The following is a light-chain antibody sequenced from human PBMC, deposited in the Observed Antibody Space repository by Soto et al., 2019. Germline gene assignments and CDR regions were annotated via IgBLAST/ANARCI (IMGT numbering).Light chain of an antibody. CDR1: SSDVGGYNY. J-gene: IGLJ1*01. CDR2: DVS. CDR3: TSYTTSSTYV. Sequence: QSVLTRPASVSRSPGQSITISCTGTSSDVGGYNYVSWYQQHPGKAPKLMIYDVSNRPSGVSNRFSGSKSGNTASLTISGLQAEDEADYYCTSYTTSSTYVFGTGTKVTVL. V-gene: IGLV2-14*01.